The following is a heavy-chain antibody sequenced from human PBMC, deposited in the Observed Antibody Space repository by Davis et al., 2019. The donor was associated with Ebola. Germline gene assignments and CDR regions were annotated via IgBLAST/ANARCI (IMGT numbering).Heavy chain of an antibody. V-gene: IGHV2-5*02. J-gene: IGHJ3*02. CDR2: IYGDDNK. Sequence: SGPTLVKPTHTLTLTCSFSGFSLRTSGVGVGWIRQPPGKALEWLALIYGDDNKRHRPSLKSRLTITKDTSINQVVLRMTNMGPADTATYYCAHRRRGDYTAFDIWGQGATVTVSS. D-gene: IGHD4-17*01. CDR1: GFSLRTSGVG. CDR3: AHRRRGDYTAFDI.